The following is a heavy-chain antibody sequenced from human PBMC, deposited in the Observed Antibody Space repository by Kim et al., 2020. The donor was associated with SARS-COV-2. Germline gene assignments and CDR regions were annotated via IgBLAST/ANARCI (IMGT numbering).Heavy chain of an antibody. J-gene: IGHJ6*02. CDR3: AKDEGWRLRVGDFYYYGMDV. V-gene: IGHV3-23*01. Sequence: RFTISRDNSKNTLYLQMNSLRAEDTAVYYCAKDEGWRLRVGDFYYYGMDVWGQGTTVTVAS. D-gene: IGHD3-16*01.